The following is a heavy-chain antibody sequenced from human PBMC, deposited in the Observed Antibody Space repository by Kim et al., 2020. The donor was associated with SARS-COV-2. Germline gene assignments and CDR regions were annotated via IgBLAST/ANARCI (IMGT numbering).Heavy chain of an antibody. CDR2: ISSSSSYI. CDR1: GFTFSSYS. D-gene: IGHD3-22*01. V-gene: IGHV3-21*01. J-gene: IGHJ4*02. Sequence: GGSLRLSCAASGFTFSSYSMNWVRQAPGKGLEWVSSISSSSSYIYYADSVKGRFTISRDNAKNSLYLQMNSLRAEDTAVYYCASRGPFLGDSSGSSGNYWGQGTLVTVSS. CDR3: ASRGPFLGDSSGSSGNY.